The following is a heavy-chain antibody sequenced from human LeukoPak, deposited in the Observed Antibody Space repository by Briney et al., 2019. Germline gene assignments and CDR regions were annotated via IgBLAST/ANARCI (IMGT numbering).Heavy chain of an antibody. CDR3: ASIAAAGTGHDY. V-gene: IGHV1-2*02. CDR1: GYTFTGYY. D-gene: IGHD6-13*01. Sequence: ASVKVSCKASGYTFTGYYMHWVRQAPGQGLEWMGWINPNSGGTNYAQKFQGRVTMTRDTSTSTAYMELSRLRSDDTAVYYCASIAAAGTGHDYWGQGTLVTVSS. J-gene: IGHJ4*02. CDR2: INPNSGGT.